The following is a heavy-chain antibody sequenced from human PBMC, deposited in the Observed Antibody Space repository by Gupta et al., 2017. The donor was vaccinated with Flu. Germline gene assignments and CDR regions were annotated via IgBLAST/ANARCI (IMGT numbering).Heavy chain of an antibody. J-gene: IGHJ4*02. Sequence: EMQLVESGGGVVESVGSLRLSCTTSGFTFANAWMAWVRQAPGKGSARIGRMRSHLDGGVTDLAAPVKGRFSISRDEKTFYLQMTSLKTEDTGVYYCATDNGGVDSAPNFDHWGRGTQVTVSS. CDR1: GFTFANAW. V-gene: IGHV3-15*01. CDR2: MRSHLDGGVT. D-gene: IGHD2-8*01. CDR3: ATDNGGVDSAPNFDH.